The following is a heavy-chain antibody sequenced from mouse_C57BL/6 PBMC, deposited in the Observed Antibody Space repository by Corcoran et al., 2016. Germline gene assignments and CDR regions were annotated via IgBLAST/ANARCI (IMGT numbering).Heavy chain of an antibody. CDR1: GYTFTTYG. CDR3: ASAYGYAVDY. V-gene: IGHV9-3*01. J-gene: IGHJ2*01. CDR2: INTYSGVP. D-gene: IGHD2-2*01. Sequence: QIQLVQSGPELKKPGETVKISCKASGYTFTTYGMSWVKQAPGKGLKWMGWINTYSGVPTYADDFKGRFAFSLETSASTAYLQINNLKNEDTATYFCASAYGYAVDYWGQGTTLTVSS.